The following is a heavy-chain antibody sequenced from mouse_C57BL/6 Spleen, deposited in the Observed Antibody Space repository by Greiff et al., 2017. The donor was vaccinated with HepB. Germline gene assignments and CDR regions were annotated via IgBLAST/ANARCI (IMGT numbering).Heavy chain of an antibody. D-gene: IGHD1-1*01. CDR1: GYAFSSYW. Sequence: VKLMESGAELVKPGASVKISCKASGYAFSSYWMNWVKQRPGKGLEWIGQIYPGDGDTNYNGKFKGKATLTADKSSSTAYMQLSSLTSEDSAVYFCARSPYYGSSYPFAYWGQGTLVTVSA. CDR3: ARSPYYGSSYPFAY. J-gene: IGHJ3*01. V-gene: IGHV1-80*01. CDR2: IYPGDGDT.